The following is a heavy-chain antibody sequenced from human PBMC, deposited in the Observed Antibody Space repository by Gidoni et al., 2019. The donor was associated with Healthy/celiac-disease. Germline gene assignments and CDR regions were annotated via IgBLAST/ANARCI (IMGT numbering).Heavy chain of an antibody. V-gene: IGHV1-69*01. D-gene: IGHD6-19*01. CDR2: IIPIFGTA. CDR3: ARVSSSGWYGGYYYGMDV. CDR1: GGTSSSYA. Sequence: QVQLVQSGAAVKKPGSSVTVSCKASGGTSSSYAISWVRQAPGQGLEWMGGIIPIFGTANDAQKLQGRVTITADESTSTADMELSSLRSEDTAVYYGARVSSSGWYGGYYYGMDVWGQGTTVTVSS. J-gene: IGHJ6*02.